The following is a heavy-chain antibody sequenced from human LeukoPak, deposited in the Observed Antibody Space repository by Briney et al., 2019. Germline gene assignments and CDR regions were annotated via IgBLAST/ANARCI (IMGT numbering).Heavy chain of an antibody. D-gene: IGHD4-23*01. Sequence: GGSLRLSCAASGFTVSSNYMSWVRQAPGKGLEWVSVIYSGGSTYYADSVKGRFTISKDNSKNTLYLQMNSLRAEDTAVYYCARDPHGGNSLDYWGQGTLVTVSS. CDR3: ARDPHGGNSLDY. CDR1: GFTVSSNY. J-gene: IGHJ4*02. V-gene: IGHV3-66*02. CDR2: IYSGGST.